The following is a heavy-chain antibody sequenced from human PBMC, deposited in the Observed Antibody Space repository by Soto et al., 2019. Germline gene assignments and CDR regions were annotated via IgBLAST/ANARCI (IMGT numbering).Heavy chain of an antibody. Sequence: EVQLVESGGGLVQPGGSLRLCCAVSGFTFSSYWMSWVRQAPGKGLEWVANIKQDGNEKRYVDSVKGRFTVSRDNAKNSLCRQMNSLRAEDTAVYYCARGPLAGRMSTFFRHWVQGTLVTVSS. CDR2: IKQDGNEK. V-gene: IGHV3-7*01. CDR3: ARGPLAGRMSTFFRH. J-gene: IGHJ1*01. D-gene: IGHD2-8*01. CDR1: GFTFSSYW.